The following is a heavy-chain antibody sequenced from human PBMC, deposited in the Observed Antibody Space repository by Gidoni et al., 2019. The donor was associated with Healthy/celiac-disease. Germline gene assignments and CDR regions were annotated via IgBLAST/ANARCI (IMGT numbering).Heavy chain of an antibody. D-gene: IGHD6-13*01. Sequence: QVQLVQSGAEVKKPGDSVKVSCKASGYTFTSYYMHWVRQAPGQGLEWMGIINPSGGSTSYAQKFQGRVTMTRDTSTSTVYMELSSLRSEDTAVYYCARDPDHSSSWSTDAFDIWGQGTMVTVSS. J-gene: IGHJ3*02. CDR2: INPSGGST. V-gene: IGHV1-46*03. CDR3: ARDPDHSSSWSTDAFDI. CDR1: GYTFTSYY.